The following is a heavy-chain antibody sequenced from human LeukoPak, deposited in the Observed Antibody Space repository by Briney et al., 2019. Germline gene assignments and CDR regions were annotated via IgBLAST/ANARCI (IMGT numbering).Heavy chain of an antibody. Sequence: SVKVSCKASGGTFSSYAISWVRQAPGQGLEWMGGIIPIFGTANYAQKFQGRVTITADESTSTAYMELSSLRSEDTAVYYCASTGCSGGGCYSHTFDYWGQGTLVTVSS. CDR2: IIPIFGTA. V-gene: IGHV1-69*13. CDR1: GGTFSSYA. D-gene: IGHD2-15*01. CDR3: ASTGCSGGGCYSHTFDY. J-gene: IGHJ4*02.